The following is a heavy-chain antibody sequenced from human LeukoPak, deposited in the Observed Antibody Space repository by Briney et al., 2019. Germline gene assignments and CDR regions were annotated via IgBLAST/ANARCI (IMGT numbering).Heavy chain of an antibody. CDR3: AAPTMVRAP. CDR1: GFTFSDYY. Sequence: GGSLRLSCAASGFTFSDYYMSWIRQAPGKGLEWVSYISSSSSYTNYADSVKGRFTISRDNVKNSLYLQMNSLRAEDTAVYYCAAPTMVRAPWGQGTLVTVSS. V-gene: IGHV3-11*03. CDR2: ISSSSSYT. D-gene: IGHD3-10*01. J-gene: IGHJ5*02.